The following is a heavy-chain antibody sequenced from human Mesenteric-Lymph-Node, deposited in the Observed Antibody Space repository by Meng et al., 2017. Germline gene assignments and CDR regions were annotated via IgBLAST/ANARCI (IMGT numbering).Heavy chain of an antibody. Sequence: GGSLRLSCAASGFSFSDYAMSWVRQAPGKGLEWLANIKKDGSDKYYVDSVRGRFTISRDNANNSLYLQMNSLRAEDTAVYYCAKEWGWGFDIWGQGTMVTVSS. CDR3: AKEWGWGFDI. CDR1: GFSFSDYA. D-gene: IGHD3-16*01. V-gene: IGHV3-7*01. CDR2: IKKDGSDK. J-gene: IGHJ3*02.